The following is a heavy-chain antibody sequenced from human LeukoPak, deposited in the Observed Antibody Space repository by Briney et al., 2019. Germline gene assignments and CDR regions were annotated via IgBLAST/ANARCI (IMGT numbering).Heavy chain of an antibody. CDR2: IYHSGST. V-gene: IGHV4-4*02. Sequence: PSGTLSLTCAVSGGSISSSNWWSWVRQPPGKGLEWIGEIYHSGSTNYNPSLKSRVTISVDKSKNQFSLKLSSVTAADTAVYYCARESRVTVTPCFDYWGQGTLVTVSS. CDR3: ARESRVTVTPCFDY. D-gene: IGHD3-10*01. J-gene: IGHJ4*02. CDR1: GGSISSSNW.